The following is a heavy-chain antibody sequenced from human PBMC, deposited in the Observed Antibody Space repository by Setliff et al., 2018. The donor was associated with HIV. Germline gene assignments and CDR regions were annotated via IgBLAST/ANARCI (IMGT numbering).Heavy chain of an antibody. CDR1: GDTFTTYV. D-gene: IGHD5-18*01. J-gene: IGHJ5*01. V-gene: IGHV1-69*13. CDR3: ARGTWMQARWWFDS. CDR2: IIPILGTT. Sequence: ASVKVSCKGSGDTFTTYVVSWVRQAPGQGLEWMGGIIPILGTTNYAQKIQGRVKFSADESTGTAYMDLTRLRVDDTAIYYCARGTWMQARWWFDSWGQGTQVTVSS.